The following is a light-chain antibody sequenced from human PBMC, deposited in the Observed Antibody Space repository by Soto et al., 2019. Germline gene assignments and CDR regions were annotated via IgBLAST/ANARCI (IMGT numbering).Light chain of an antibody. CDR1: QSVSTY. CDR2: DAS. J-gene: IGKJ1*01. V-gene: IGKV3-11*01. CDR3: QQRSNWWT. Sequence: IVLTQSPATLSLSPGGRATLSCRASQSVSTYLAWYQQKPGQAPRLLIYDASNRATGIPAMFSGSGSGTVFTLTISSLEHDDVAVYYCQQRSNWWTFGQGTKVEIK.